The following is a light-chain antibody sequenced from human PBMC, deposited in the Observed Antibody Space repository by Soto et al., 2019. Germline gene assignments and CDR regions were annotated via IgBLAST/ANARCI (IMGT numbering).Light chain of an antibody. CDR2: GAS. CDR1: QSVSNDF. V-gene: IGKV3-20*01. Sequence: EILLTQSPGILSLSPGERATLSCRASQSVSNDFLAWYQQKPGQAPRLLIYGASTRATDVPDRFSGSGSGADFTLTISRLEPEDFAVYYCQQYGSLPPRTFGQGTKVDIK. J-gene: IGKJ1*01. CDR3: QQYGSLPPRT.